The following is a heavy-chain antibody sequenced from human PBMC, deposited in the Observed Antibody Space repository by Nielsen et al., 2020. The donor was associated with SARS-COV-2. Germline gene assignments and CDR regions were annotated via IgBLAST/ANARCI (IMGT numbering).Heavy chain of an antibody. CDR3: ARDNGGYFGH. Sequence: GGSLRLSCAASGFIFSSYGMHWVRQAPGKGLEWVAVISYDGSNKYYADSVKGRFTISRDNSKNTLYLQMNSLRAEDTAVYYCARDNGGYFGHWGQGTMVTVSS. CDR2: ISYDGSNK. V-gene: IGHV3-30*19. J-gene: IGHJ3*01. D-gene: IGHD2-21*02. CDR1: GFIFSSYG.